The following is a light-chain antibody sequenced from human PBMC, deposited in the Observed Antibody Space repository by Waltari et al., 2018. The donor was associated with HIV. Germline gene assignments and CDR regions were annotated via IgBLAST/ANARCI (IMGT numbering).Light chain of an antibody. J-gene: IGLJ1*01. CDR2: QDG. CDR1: KLGDKY. V-gene: IGLV3-1*01. Sequence: SYELTQPPSVSVSPGQTASITCSGDKLGDKYAFWYQQKPGQSPVLVIFQDGKRPSGIPWRFSGSNSGSTATLTIGGTQAMDEADYYCQAWDSRTYVFGTGTKVTVL. CDR3: QAWDSRTYV.